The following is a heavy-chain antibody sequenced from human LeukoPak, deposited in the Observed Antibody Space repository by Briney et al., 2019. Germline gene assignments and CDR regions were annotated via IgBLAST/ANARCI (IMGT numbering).Heavy chain of an antibody. Sequence: GGSVKLSCAASGFTVSSNYMSWVRQAPGKGLEWVSIIYSGGTTYYADSVKGRFTISRDKSNNTLFLQMNSLRAGDTAMYYCASPTSGRSFDIWGQGTMLTVSS. CDR2: IYSGGTT. D-gene: IGHD6-19*01. J-gene: IGHJ3*02. CDR1: GFTVSSNY. V-gene: IGHV3-53*01. CDR3: ASPTSGRSFDI.